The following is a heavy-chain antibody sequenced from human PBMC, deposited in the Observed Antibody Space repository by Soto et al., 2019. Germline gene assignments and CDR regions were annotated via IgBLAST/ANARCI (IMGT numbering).Heavy chain of an antibody. D-gene: IGHD2-2*02. CDR2: IYPGDSDT. J-gene: IGHJ6*02. V-gene: IGHV5-51*01. Sequence: GESLKISCKGSGYSFTSYWIGWVRQMPGKGLEWMGIIYPGDSDTRYSPSFQGQVTISADKSISTAYLQWSSLKASDTAMYYCARLSGCSSTSCYTHMDVWGQGTTVTVS. CDR3: ARLSGCSSTSCYTHMDV. CDR1: GYSFTSYW.